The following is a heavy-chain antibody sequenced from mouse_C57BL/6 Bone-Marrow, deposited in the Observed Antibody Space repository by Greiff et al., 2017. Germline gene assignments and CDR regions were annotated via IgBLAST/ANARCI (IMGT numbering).Heavy chain of an antibody. CDR1: GFTFTSYA. D-gene: IGHD2-4*01. V-gene: IGHV5-4*03. Sequence: EVNVVESGGGLVKPGGSLKLSCAASGFTFTSYAMSWVRQTPEKRLEWVATISDGGSYTYYPDNVKGRFTISRDNAKNNLYLPVSHLKSENTAMYYCARGGLRRGYYYAMDYWGKGTSVTVSS. J-gene: IGHJ4*01. CDR3: ARGGLRRGYYYAMDY. CDR2: ISDGGSYT.